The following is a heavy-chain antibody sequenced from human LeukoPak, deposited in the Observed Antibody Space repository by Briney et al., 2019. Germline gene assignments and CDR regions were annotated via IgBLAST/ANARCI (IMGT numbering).Heavy chain of an antibody. V-gene: IGHV3-74*01. D-gene: IGHD3-10*01. CDR3: ARSPGAITMPTDYFDY. Sequence: PGGSLRLSCAASGFTFSSYWMHWVRQAPGKGLVWVSRINSDGSSTSYADSVKGRFTISRDNAKNTLYLQTNSLRAEDTAVYYCARSPGAITMPTDYFDYWGQGTLVTVSS. J-gene: IGHJ4*02. CDR1: GFTFSSYW. CDR2: INSDGSST.